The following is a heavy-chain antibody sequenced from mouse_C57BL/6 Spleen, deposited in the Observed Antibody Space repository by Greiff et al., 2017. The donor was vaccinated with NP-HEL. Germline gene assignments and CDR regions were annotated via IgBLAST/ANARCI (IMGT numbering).Heavy chain of an antibody. Sequence: EVQLVESGGGLVKPGGSLKLSCAASGFTFSSYAMSWVRQTPEKRLEWVATISDGGSYTYYPDNVKGRFTFSRDNAKNNLYLQMSHLKSEDTAMYYCARDLGDYDWGFAYWGQGTLVTVSA. CDR1: GFTFSSYA. CDR3: ARDLGDYDWGFAY. D-gene: IGHD2-4*01. J-gene: IGHJ3*01. V-gene: IGHV5-4*01. CDR2: ISDGGSYT.